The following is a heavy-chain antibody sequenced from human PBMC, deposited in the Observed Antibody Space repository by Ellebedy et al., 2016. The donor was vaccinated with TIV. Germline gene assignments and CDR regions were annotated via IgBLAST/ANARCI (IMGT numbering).Heavy chain of an antibody. D-gene: IGHD5-24*01. CDR3: VKVGRWLQYFDY. CDR2: ARSKVARYST. Sequence: PGGSLRLSCAASGFTFSHASMSWVRQAPGKGLEWVGRARSKVARYSTEHAASVKGRFTISRDDSKNSIYLQMNSLKTDDTAVYYCVKVGRWLQYFDYWGQGILVTVSS. J-gene: IGHJ4*02. CDR1: GFTFSHAS. V-gene: IGHV3-72*01.